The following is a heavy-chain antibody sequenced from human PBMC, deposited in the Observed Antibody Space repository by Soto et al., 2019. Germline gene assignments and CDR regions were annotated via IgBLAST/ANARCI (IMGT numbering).Heavy chain of an antibody. CDR2: IIPIFGTA. J-gene: IGHJ4*02. CDR1: GGTFSSYA. D-gene: IGHD3-16*01. CDR3: ARGPQGGYFDY. V-gene: IGHV1-69*06. Sequence: VASVKVSCKASGGTFSSYAISWVRQAPGQGLEWMGGIIPIFGTANYAQKFQGRVTITADKSTSTAYMELSSLRSEDTAVYYCARGPQGGYFDYWGQGTLVTVSS.